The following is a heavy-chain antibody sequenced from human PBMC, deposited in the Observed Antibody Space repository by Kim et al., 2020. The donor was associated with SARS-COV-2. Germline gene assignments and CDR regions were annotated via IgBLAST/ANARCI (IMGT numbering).Heavy chain of an antibody. CDR3: ARVAIPYCSSTSCYGHYFDY. CDR2: ISAYNGNT. D-gene: IGHD2-2*01. CDR1: GYTFTSYG. V-gene: IGHV1-18*04. J-gene: IGHJ4*02. Sequence: ASVKVSCKASGYTFTSYGISWVRQAPGQGLEWMGWISAYNGNTNYAQKLQGRVTMTTDTSTSTAYMELRSLRSDDTAVYYCARVAIPYCSSTSCYGHYFDYWGQGTLVTVSS.